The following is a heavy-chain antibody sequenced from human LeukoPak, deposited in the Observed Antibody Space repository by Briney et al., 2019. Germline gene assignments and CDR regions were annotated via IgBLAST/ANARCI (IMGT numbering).Heavy chain of an antibody. CDR3: ARAVDDSSGYYGGHAFDI. D-gene: IGHD3-22*01. CDR1: GCTFTSYG. Sequence: ASVKVSCKASGCTFTSYGISWVRQAPGQGLEWMGWISAYNGNTNYAQKLQGRVTMTRDTSISTAYMELSRLRSDDTAVYYCARAVDDSSGYYGGHAFDIWGQGTMVTVSS. CDR2: ISAYNGNT. J-gene: IGHJ3*02. V-gene: IGHV1-18*01.